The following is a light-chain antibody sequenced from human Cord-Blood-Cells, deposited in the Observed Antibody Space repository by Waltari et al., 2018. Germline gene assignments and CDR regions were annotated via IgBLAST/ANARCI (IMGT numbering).Light chain of an antibody. Sequence: DIGMTQSPLSLLVTPGEQAPTSSRSGHSLLHSNGYNYLDWYLQKPGQSPQLLLYLGSTRASGVPARFSGSGSGTNFTLKISRVEAEDVGVYYCMQALQTPMYTFGQGTKLEIK. CDR1: HSLLHSNGYNY. V-gene: IGKV2-28*01. J-gene: IGKJ2*01. CDR3: MQALQTPMYT. CDR2: LGS.